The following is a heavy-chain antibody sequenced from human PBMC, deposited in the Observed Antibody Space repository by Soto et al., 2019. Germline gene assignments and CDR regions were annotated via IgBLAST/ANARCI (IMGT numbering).Heavy chain of an antibody. V-gene: IGHV3-23*01. D-gene: IGHD5-12*01. CDR3: XKAQNIPGGGYAYYFDY. J-gene: IGHJ4*02. CDR1: GFTFSSYA. CDR2: ISGSGGST. Sequence: GGSLRLSCAASGFTFSSYAMSWVRQAPGKGLEWVSAISGSGGSTYYADSVKGRFTISRDNSKNTLYLQMNSLRAEDTAVYYCXKAQNIPGGGYAYYFDYWGQGTLVTVSS.